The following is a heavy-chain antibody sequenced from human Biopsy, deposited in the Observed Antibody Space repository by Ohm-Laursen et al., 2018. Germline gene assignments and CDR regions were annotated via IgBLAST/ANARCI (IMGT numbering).Heavy chain of an antibody. J-gene: IGHJ4*02. CDR1: GFSLRDYG. Sequence: SLRLSCAASGFSLRDYGMSWVVRARGRGLEWVATIKEDGSEIKYVASVKGRFTISRDNTESSLYLQMNNLTAEDTAVYYCARGYSVWGQGTLVTVSS. V-gene: IGHV3-7*01. D-gene: IGHD5-18*01. CDR3: ARGYSV. CDR2: IKEDGSEI.